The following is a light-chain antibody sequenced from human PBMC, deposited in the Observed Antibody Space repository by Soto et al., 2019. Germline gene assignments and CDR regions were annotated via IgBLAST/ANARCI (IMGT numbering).Light chain of an antibody. CDR2: AAS. J-gene: IGKJ1*01. CDR3: QQSFSTTWT. Sequence: DIQMTQSPSSLSASVGDRVTITCLASQTILTYLNWYQQKPGQAPKLLIYAASSLQSGVPSRFSGGGSATDFTLTISSLQPEDFATYYCQQSFSTTWTFGHGTKVDIK. V-gene: IGKV1-39*01. CDR1: QTILTY.